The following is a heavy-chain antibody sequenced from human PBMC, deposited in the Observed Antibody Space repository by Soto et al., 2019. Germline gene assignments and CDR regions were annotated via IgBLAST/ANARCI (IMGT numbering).Heavy chain of an antibody. D-gene: IGHD6-13*01. Sequence: QVQLQQWGAGLLKPSETLSLTCAVYGGSFSGYYWSWIRQPPGKGLEWMGEINHSGSTNYNPSLKSRVTISVDTSKSQCSLQLSSVTAADTAVYYCARGGSRQLVRAFWFDPWGQVTMVTVSS. CDR1: GGSFSGYY. CDR2: INHSGST. V-gene: IGHV4-34*01. J-gene: IGHJ5*02. CDR3: ARGGSRQLVRAFWFDP.